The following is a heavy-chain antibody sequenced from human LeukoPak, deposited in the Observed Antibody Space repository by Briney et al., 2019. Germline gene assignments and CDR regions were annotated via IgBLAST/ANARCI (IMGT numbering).Heavy chain of an antibody. CDR3: ARHLSGITGYTYGRGIDY. D-gene: IGHD5-18*01. J-gene: IGHJ4*02. CDR1: GFTFSSYW. Sequence: GALRLSCAASGFTFSSYWMSWVRQAPGKGLEWVANIKKDGSEKYYVDSVKGRFTISRDNDKKSLYLQMNSLGAEDTAVYYCARHLSGITGYTYGRGIDYWGQGTLLTVSS. V-gene: IGHV3-7*01. CDR2: IKKDGSEK.